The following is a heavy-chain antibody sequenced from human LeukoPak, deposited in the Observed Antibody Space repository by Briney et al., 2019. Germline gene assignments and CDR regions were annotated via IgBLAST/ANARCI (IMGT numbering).Heavy chain of an antibody. V-gene: IGHV3-23*01. Sequence: PGGSLRLSCAASGFTFSDFAMSWLRLAPGKGLEWVSSIEKNDGGPYYADSVKGRFTVSRDNSKNTLYLQMSSLRVEDTALYYCAKQEGALIENWCFDHWGRGTLVTVSS. D-gene: IGHD1-26*01. CDR2: IEKNDGGP. CDR1: GFTFSDFA. CDR3: AKQEGALIENWCFDH. J-gene: IGHJ4*02.